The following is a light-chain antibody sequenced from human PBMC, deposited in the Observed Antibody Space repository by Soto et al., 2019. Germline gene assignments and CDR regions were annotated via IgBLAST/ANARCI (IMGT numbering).Light chain of an antibody. J-gene: IGLJ2*01. CDR3: GTWDSSLSAGV. CDR2: DND. Sequence: QSALTQPPSVSAAPGQKVTISCSGSSSNIGNNYVSWYQQLPGTAPKLLTYDNDKRPSGIPDRFSGSKSGTSATLAITGLQTGDEADYYCGTWDSSLSAGVFGGGTKVTVL. CDR1: SSNIGNNY. V-gene: IGLV1-51*01.